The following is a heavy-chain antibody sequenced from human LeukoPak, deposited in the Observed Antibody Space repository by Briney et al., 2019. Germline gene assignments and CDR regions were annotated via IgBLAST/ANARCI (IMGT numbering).Heavy chain of an antibody. CDR1: GFTFSDYY. J-gene: IGHJ4*02. CDR3: AKAALTNDYSFDY. V-gene: IGHV3-11*01. D-gene: IGHD4-4*01. CDR2: ISSSGSTI. Sequence: PGGSLRLSCAASGFTFSDYYMSWIRQAPGKGLEWVSYISSSGSTIYYADSVKGRFTISRDNAKNSLYLQMNSLRAEDTAVYYCAKAALTNDYSFDYWGQGTLVTVSS.